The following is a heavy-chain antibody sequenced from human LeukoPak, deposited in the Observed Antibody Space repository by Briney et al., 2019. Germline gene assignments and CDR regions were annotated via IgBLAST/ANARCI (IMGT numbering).Heavy chain of an antibody. Sequence: PGRSLRLSCAASGFTFSSYAMHWVRQAPGKGLEWVAVISYDGSNKYYADPVKGRFTISRDNSKNTLYLQMNSLRAEDTAVYYCARDLKRGGFDYWGQGTLVTVSS. CDR3: ARDLKRGGFDY. J-gene: IGHJ4*02. D-gene: IGHD4-23*01. CDR2: ISYDGSNK. CDR1: GFTFSSYA. V-gene: IGHV3-30-3*01.